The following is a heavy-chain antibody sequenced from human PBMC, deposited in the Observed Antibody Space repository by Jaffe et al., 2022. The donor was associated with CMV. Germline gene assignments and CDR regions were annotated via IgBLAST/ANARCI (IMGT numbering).Heavy chain of an antibody. CDR1: GFSLSNARMG. CDR3: ARIRDSSGYYVFDY. Sequence: QVTLKESGPVLVKPTETLTLTCTVSGFSLSNARMGVSWIRQPPGKALEWLAHIFSNDEKSYSTSLKSRLTISKDTSKSQVVLTMTNMDPVDTATYYCARIRDSSGYYVFDYWGQGTLVTVSS. CDR2: IFSNDEK. V-gene: IGHV2-26*01. J-gene: IGHJ4*02. D-gene: IGHD3-22*01.